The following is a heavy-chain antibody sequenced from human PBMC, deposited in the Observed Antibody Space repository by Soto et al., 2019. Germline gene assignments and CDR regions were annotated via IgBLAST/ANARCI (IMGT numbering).Heavy chain of an antibody. CDR1: GFTFSSYA. J-gene: IGHJ4*02. Sequence: HPGGSLRLSCAASGFTFSSYAMSWVRQAPGKGLEWVSAISGSGGSTYYADSVKGRFTTSRDNSKNTLYLQMNSLRAEDTAVYYCAKSQRIAAAGRWYYFDYWGQGTLVTVSS. D-gene: IGHD6-13*01. V-gene: IGHV3-23*01. CDR3: AKSQRIAAAGRWYYFDY. CDR2: ISGSGGST.